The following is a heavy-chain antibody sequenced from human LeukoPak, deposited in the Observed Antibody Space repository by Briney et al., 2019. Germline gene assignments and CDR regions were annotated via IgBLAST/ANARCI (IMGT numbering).Heavy chain of an antibody. CDR2: IRSKANSYAT. Sequence: PGGSLRLSCAASGFTFSGSAMHWVRQAPGKGLEWVGRIRSKANSYATAYAASVKGRFTISRDDSKNTAYLQMNSLKTEDTAVYYCSARIYGDFNWFDPWGQGTLVTVSS. D-gene: IGHD4-17*01. CDR1: GFTFSGSA. J-gene: IGHJ5*02. CDR3: SARIYGDFNWFDP. V-gene: IGHV3-73*01.